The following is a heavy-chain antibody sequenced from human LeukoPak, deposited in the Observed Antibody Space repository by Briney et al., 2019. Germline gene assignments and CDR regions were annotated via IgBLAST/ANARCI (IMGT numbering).Heavy chain of an antibody. J-gene: IGHJ5*02. V-gene: IGHV6-1*01. CDR1: GDSVSSTSAA. D-gene: IGHD6-6*01. CDR3: ARGLGIAARTRGGWFDP. Sequence: SQTLSLTCAISGDSVSSTSAAWNWIRQSPSRGLEWLGRTYYRSKWYNDYAISVKSRITINPDTSKNQFSLQLNSVTAADTAVYYCARGLGIAARTRGGWFDPWGQGTLVTVSS. CDR2: TYYRSKWYN.